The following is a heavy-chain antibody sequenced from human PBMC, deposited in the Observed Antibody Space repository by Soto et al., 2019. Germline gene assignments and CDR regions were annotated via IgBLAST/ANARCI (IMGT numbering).Heavy chain of an antibody. V-gene: IGHV3-33*01. CDR1: GFTFSSYG. CDR2: IWYDGSNK. Sequence: QVQLVESGGGVVQPGRSLRLSCAASGFTFSSYGMHWVRQAPGKGLEWVAVIWYDGSNKYYADSVKGRFTISRDNSKNTLYLQMNSLRAEDTAVHYCARGRAFDFWSANQNWFDPWGQGTLVTVSS. J-gene: IGHJ5*02. D-gene: IGHD3-3*01. CDR3: ARGRAFDFWSANQNWFDP.